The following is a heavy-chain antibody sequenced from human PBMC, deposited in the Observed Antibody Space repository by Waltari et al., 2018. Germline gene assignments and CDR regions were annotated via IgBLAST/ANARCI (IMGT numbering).Heavy chain of an antibody. CDR3: ARSKGDYYDSSGPYPFDY. CDR2: IYYSGST. J-gene: IGHJ4*02. CDR1: GGSISSYY. D-gene: IGHD3-22*01. Sequence: QVQLQESGPGLVKPSETLSLTCTVSGGSISSYYWSWIRQPPGKGLEWIWYIYYSGSTNYNPYLKRRVTISVDTSKNQFSLKLSSVTAADTAVYYGARSKGDYYDSSGPYPFDYWGQGTLVTVSS. V-gene: IGHV4-59*01.